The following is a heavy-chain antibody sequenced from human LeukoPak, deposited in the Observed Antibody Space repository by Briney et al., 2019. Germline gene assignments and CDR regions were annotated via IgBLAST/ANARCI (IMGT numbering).Heavy chain of an antibody. D-gene: IGHD6-19*01. Sequence: GGSLRLSCAASGFTSSSYWMSWVRQTPGKGLEWVANIKQDGSEKYYVDSVKGRFTISRDNAKNSLYLQMNSLRAEDTAVYYCATNMWVAVAGTWNYCGQGTLVTVSS. CDR3: ATNMWVAVAGTWNY. CDR2: IKQDGSEK. J-gene: IGHJ4*02. CDR1: GFTSSSYW. V-gene: IGHV3-7*01.